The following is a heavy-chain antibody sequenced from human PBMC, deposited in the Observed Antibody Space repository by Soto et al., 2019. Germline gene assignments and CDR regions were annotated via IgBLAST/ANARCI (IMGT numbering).Heavy chain of an antibody. J-gene: IGHJ3*02. V-gene: IGHV4-4*02. CDR1: NACSSSRRW. CDR3: ASKFGELLADAFDI. D-gene: IGHD3-10*01. CDR2: IYHSGSI. Sequence: PSETLSLTCTVSNACSSSRRWWTGVRQTPGKGLEWVGEIYHSGSINHNPYLKSRVTMSLDKSKNQFSLKMTSVTAADTAVYYCASKFGELLADAFDIWGRGTVVT.